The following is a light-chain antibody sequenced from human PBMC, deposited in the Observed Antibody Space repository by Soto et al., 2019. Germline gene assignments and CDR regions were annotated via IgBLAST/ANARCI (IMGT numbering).Light chain of an antibody. CDR3: HEYNTWPWA. Sequence: ETVLTQSPATLSVSPGETATLSCTTSQGLNRNLAWYQQKLGQAPRVLIYGASTRAAGIPARFSGSGSGTEFILTICSLQSEDFAVYYCHEYNTWPWAFGQGTKVDIK. CDR1: QGLNRN. V-gene: IGKV3-15*01. J-gene: IGKJ1*01. CDR2: GAS.